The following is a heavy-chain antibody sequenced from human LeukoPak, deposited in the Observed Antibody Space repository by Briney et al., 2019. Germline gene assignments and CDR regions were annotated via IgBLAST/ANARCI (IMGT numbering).Heavy chain of an antibody. CDR2: INHSGST. CDR1: GGSFSGYY. Sequence: PSETLSLTCAVYGGSFSGYYWSWIRQPPGKGLEWIGEINHSGSTNYNPSLKSRVTISVDTSKNQFSLKLSSVTAADTAVYYCARASLRYFDWLSRRGFDPWGQGTLVTVSS. V-gene: IGHV4-34*01. D-gene: IGHD3-9*01. J-gene: IGHJ5*02. CDR3: ARASLRYFDWLSRRGFDP.